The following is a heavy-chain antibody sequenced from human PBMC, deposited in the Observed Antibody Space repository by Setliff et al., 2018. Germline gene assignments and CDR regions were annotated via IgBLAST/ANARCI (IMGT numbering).Heavy chain of an antibody. J-gene: IGHJ4*02. D-gene: IGHD3-22*01. CDR1: GDSISRSTYY. CDR3: ARRDSTSYYGYSFDF. V-gene: IGHV4-39*01. Sequence: SETLSLTCTLSGDSISRSTYYWGWIRQSPGKGLDWIGTVDRSGDTFYNPSLRSRVTISVDTSKNQISLKLTSVSAADTAVYYCARRDSTSYYGYSFDFWGRGTLVT. CDR2: VDRSGDT.